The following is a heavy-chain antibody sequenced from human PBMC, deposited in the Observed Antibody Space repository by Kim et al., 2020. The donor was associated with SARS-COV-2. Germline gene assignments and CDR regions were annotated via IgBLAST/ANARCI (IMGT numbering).Heavy chain of an antibody. CDR1: GFTFSSYG. CDR3: ARDYDKGYDSSGYGGVGGAR. J-gene: IGHJ4*02. D-gene: IGHD3-22*01. CDR2: ISYDGSNK. V-gene: IGHV3-33*05. Sequence: GGSLRLSCAASGFTFSSYGMHWVRQAPGKGLEWVAVISYDGSNKYYADSVKGRFTISRDNSKNTLYLQMNSLRAEDTAVYYCARDYDKGYDSSGYGGVGGARWGQGTLVTVSS.